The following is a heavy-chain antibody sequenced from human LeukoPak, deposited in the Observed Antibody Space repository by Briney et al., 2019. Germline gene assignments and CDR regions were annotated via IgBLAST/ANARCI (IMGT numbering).Heavy chain of an antibody. Sequence: GGSLRLSCAASGFTFSSYGMHWVRQAPGKGLEWVAVISYDGSNKYYADSVKGRFTISRDNSKNTLYLQMNSLRAEDTAVYYCAKAEIAAAVPYYFDYWGQGTLVTVSS. CDR2: ISYDGSNK. J-gene: IGHJ4*02. CDR1: GFTFSSYG. D-gene: IGHD6-13*01. V-gene: IGHV3-30*18. CDR3: AKAEIAAAVPYYFDY.